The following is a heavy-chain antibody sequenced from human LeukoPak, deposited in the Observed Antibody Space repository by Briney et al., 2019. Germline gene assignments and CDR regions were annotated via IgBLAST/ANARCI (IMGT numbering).Heavy chain of an antibody. V-gene: IGHV3-53*05. Sequence: GGSLRLSCAASGFTVSSNYMSWVRQAPGKGLEWVSVIYSGGSTYYADSVKGRFSISRDNSKNTVYLQMNSLRAEDTAVYYCAKDRGVTTFGGVIVTHDWYFDIWGRGTLVSVSS. CDR1: GFTVSSNY. J-gene: IGHJ2*01. D-gene: IGHD3-16*02. CDR3: AKDRGVTTFGGVIVTHDWYFDI. CDR2: IYSGGST.